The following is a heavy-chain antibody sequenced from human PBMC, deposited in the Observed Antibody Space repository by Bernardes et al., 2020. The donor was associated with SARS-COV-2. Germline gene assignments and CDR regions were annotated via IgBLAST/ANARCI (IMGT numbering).Heavy chain of an antibody. D-gene: IGHD3-22*01. J-gene: IGHJ6*02. CDR3: ARDILLQRSGGYHAPGMDV. CDR1: GFTFSSYD. CDR2: ISSRSDYI. V-gene: IGHV3-21*01. Sequence: GGSLRLSCVASGFTFSSYDMNWVRQAPGKGLEWVSFISSRSDYIYYADSVKGRFTISRDNAKNSLYLQMNSLRAEDTAVYFCARDILLQRSGGYHAPGMDVWGQGTTVTVSS.